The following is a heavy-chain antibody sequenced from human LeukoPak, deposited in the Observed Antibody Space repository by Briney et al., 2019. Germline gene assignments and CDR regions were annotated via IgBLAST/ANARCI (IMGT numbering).Heavy chain of an antibody. Sequence: SETLSLTCAVYGGSFSGYYWSWIRQPPGKGLEWIGEINHSGSTNYNPSIKSRVTISVDTSKNQFSLKLSSVTAADTAVYYCARYRPIYYDSSGVDYWGQGTLVTVSS. D-gene: IGHD3-22*01. CDR1: GGSFSGYY. CDR3: ARYRPIYYDSSGVDY. CDR2: INHSGST. J-gene: IGHJ4*02. V-gene: IGHV4-34*01.